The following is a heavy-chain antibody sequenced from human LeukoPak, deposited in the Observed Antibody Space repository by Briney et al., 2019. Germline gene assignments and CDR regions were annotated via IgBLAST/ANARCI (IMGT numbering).Heavy chain of an antibody. CDR2: ISGSGGST. V-gene: IGHV3-23*01. D-gene: IGHD2-2*01. Sequence: GGSLRLSCAASGFTFSSYAMSWVRQAPGKGLEWVSAISGSGGSTYYADSVKGRFTISRDNSKNTLYLQMNSLRAEDTAVYYCAKFPLAYCSSTSCRINWFDPWGQGTLVTVSS. J-gene: IGHJ5*02. CDR3: AKFPLAYCSSTSCRINWFDP. CDR1: GFTFSSYA.